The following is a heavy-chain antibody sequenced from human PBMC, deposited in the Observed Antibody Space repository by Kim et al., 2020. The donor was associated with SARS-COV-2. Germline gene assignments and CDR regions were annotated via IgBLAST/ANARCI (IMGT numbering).Heavy chain of an antibody. CDR1: GYSFTSYW. Sequence: GESLKISCKGSGYSFTSYWISWVRQMPGKGLEWMGRIDPSDSYTNYSPSFQGHVTISADKSISTAYLQWSSLKASDTAMYYCARRRQPSSYYYGSGSYSRGYGMDVWGQGTTVTVSS. V-gene: IGHV5-10-1*01. CDR3: ARRRQPSSYYYGSGSYSRGYGMDV. D-gene: IGHD3-10*01. CDR2: IDPSDSYT. J-gene: IGHJ6*02.